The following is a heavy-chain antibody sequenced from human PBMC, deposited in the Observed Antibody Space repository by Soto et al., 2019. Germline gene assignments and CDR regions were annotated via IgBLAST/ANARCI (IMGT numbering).Heavy chain of an antibody. J-gene: IGHJ6*02. Sequence: QVQLQQWGAGLLKPSETLSLTCAVYGGSFSGYYWSWIRQPPGKGLEWIGEINHSGSTNYNPSLKSRVTISVDTSQNQFSLKLSSVTAADTAVYYCARENHFWSGYQTQFYGMDVWGQGTTVTVSS. CDR3: ARENHFWSGYQTQFYGMDV. D-gene: IGHD3-3*02. CDR1: GGSFSGYY. V-gene: IGHV4-34*01. CDR2: INHSGST.